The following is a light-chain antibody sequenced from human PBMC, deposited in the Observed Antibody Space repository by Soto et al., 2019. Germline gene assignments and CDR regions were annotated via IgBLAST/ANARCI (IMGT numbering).Light chain of an antibody. CDR1: QSTSNW. CDR3: EQYLSFPLT. J-gene: IGKJ4*01. CDR2: KAS. V-gene: IGKV1-5*03. Sequence: DIQMTQSPSTLSASVEDTVTITCRASQSTSNWLAWYQQKPGKAPKVVIYKASTLESGVPSRFSGSGSGTEFTLTISTLQPDDFATYYCEQYLSFPLTFGGGTKVEIK.